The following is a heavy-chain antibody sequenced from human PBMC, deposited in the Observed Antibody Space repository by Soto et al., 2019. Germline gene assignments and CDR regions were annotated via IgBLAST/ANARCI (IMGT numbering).Heavy chain of an antibody. CDR2: ISYDETNK. CDR1: GFTFSNYA. CDR3: ARVRGDFFGDYFDY. V-gene: IGHV3-30-3*01. Sequence: LRLSCAASGFTFSNYAMHWVRQAPGKGLEWVAVISYDETNKYYADSVKGRFTISRDNSKNTLYLQMNSLRAEGTAVYYCARVRGDFFGDYFDYWGQGTLVTVSS. J-gene: IGHJ4*02. D-gene: IGHD3-10*01.